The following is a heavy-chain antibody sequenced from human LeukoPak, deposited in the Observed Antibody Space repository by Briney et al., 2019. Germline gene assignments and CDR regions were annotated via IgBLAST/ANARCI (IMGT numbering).Heavy chain of an antibody. CDR2: ISGDGGST. V-gene: IGHV3-43*02. CDR3: AKDGGDSSGYFPYYFDY. D-gene: IGHD3-22*01. Sequence: GGSLRLSCAASGFTFDDYAMHWVRQAPEKGLEWVSLISGDGGSTYYADSVKGRFTISRDNSKNSLYLQMNSLRTEDTALYYCAKDGGDSSGYFPYYFDYWGQGTLVTVSS. CDR1: GFTFDDYA. J-gene: IGHJ4*02.